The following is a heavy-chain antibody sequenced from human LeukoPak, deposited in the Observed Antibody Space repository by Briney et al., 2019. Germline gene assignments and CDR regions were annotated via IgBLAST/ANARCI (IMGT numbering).Heavy chain of an antibody. D-gene: IGHD3-10*01. V-gene: IGHV1-2*02. CDR2: INPNSGGT. CDR1: GYTFTSYG. CDR3: ARDSPLHGFGDAFDI. J-gene: IGHJ3*02. Sequence: GASVKVSCKASGYTFTSYGFSWVRQAPGQGLEWMGWINPNSGGTNYAQKFQGRVTMTRDTSISTAYMELSRLRSDDTAVYYCARDSPLHGFGDAFDIWGQGTMVTVSS.